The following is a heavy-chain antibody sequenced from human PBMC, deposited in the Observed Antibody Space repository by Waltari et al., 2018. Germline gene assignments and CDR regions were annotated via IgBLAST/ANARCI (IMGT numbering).Heavy chain of an antibody. CDR2: IYYIGGT. J-gene: IGHJ6*02. CDR1: GFTFSSYW. V-gene: IGHV4-59*01. D-gene: IGHD3-16*01. Sequence: VQLVESGGGLVQPGGSLRLSCAASGFTFSSYWMSWVRQAPGKGLEWIGYIYYIGGTNYNPSLKSRVTISVETSKKQFSLKLSSVTAADTAVYYCARGEIYGMDVWGQGTTVTVSS. CDR3: ARGEIYGMDV.